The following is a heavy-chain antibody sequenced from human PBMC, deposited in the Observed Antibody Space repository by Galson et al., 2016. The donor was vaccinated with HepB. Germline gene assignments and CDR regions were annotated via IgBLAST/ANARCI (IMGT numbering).Heavy chain of an antibody. CDR3: ARDLFRCDY. V-gene: IGHV3-21*03. D-gene: IGHD3-10*01. CDR1: GFSFSGYS. J-gene: IGHJ4*02. Sequence: SLRLSCAVSGFSFSGYSMSWVRQSPGKGLEWVSSISSSSTYIYYADSVKGRFTISRANAKNSLYLQMNSLRAEDTAVYYCARDLFRCDYWGQGTLVTVSS. CDR2: ISSSSTYI.